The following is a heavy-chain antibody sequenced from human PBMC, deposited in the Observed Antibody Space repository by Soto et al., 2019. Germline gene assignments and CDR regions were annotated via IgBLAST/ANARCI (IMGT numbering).Heavy chain of an antibody. CDR1: GGTFGSYA. Sequence: QVQLVQSGAEVKKPGSSVKVSCKASGGTFGSYAISWVRQAPGQGLEWMGGSIPIPGTANYAQKFQGRVTLAADESTITAYMELSSLRSEDTAVYYCARSQGSSTSLELYYYYYYGMDVWGQGTTVTVSS. V-gene: IGHV1-69*01. CDR2: SIPIPGTA. D-gene: IGHD2-2*01. J-gene: IGHJ6*02. CDR3: ARSQGSSTSLELYYYYYYGMDV.